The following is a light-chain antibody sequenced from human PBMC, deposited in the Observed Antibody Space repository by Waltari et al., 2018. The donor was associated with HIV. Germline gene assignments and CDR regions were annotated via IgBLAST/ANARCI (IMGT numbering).Light chain of an antibody. Sequence: NFMLTQPHSVSESPGKTVTISCTRSSGSIAGNYVQWFQRRPGSSPTTVIYESYFWTSGVPASFSGSIDRSSNSASLTISGLKTEDEADYYCQSYDSNKNWVFGGGTKLTVL. J-gene: IGLJ3*02. CDR2: ESY. CDR3: QSYDSNKNWV. V-gene: IGLV6-57*01. CDR1: SGSIAGNY.